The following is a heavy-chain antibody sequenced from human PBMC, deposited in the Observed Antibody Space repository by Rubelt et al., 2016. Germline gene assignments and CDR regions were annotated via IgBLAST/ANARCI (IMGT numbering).Heavy chain of an antibody. CDR3: ARESTTTVTNGPFDY. CDR2: IFYSGST. J-gene: IGHJ4*02. Sequence: QVQLQESGPGLVKPSETLSLTCTVSGGSISNYYWSWIRQPPGKGLEWIGYIFYSGSTNYNPSLKSRVTISVDTSRNQFSLWLSSVTAADSAVYYCARESTTTVTNGPFDYWGQGTLVTVSS. V-gene: IGHV4-59*01. CDR1: GGSISNYY. D-gene: IGHD4-17*01.